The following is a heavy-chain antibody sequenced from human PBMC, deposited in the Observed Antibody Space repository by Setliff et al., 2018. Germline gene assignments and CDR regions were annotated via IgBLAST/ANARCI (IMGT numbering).Heavy chain of an antibody. V-gene: IGHV4-34*12. J-gene: IGHJ4*02. CDR1: GGSFSSFY. D-gene: IGHD5-12*01. CDR2: IFQSGIT. CDR3: ARLGGLLVATMPFDY. Sequence: KPSETLSLTCAVYGGSFSSFYWGWIRQSPGRGLEWIANIFQSGITFYNPSLKSRVTMSLDTSTNQFSLKLGSVTAADTAVYYCARLGGLLVATMPFDYWGQGIPVTVSS.